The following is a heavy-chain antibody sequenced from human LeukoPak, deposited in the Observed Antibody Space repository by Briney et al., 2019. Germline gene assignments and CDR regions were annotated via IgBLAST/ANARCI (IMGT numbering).Heavy chain of an antibody. Sequence: GGSLRLSCAASGFTFSSYAMSWVRQAPGKGLEWVSAISGSGGSTYYADSVKGRFTISRDNSKNTLYLQMNSLRAEDTAVYYCAKSAMIVVVSTQYYFDYWGQGTLVTVSS. CDR3: AKSAMIVVVSTQYYFDY. CDR1: GFTFSSYA. J-gene: IGHJ4*02. V-gene: IGHV3-23*01. D-gene: IGHD3-22*01. CDR2: ISGSGGST.